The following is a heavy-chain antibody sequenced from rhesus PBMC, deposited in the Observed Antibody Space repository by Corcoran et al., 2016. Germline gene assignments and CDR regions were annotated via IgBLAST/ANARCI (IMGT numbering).Heavy chain of an antibody. CDR2: RYGRGWDT. Sequence: QVQLQESGPGLVKPSETLSLTCAVSGGSISADYYWSWIRQPPGKGLEWIGYRYGRGWDTKYNPSHKNRVTISIDPAKNQFSLKLSAVTAADTAVDYCANSGWPDAVDFWGQGLRVTVSS. CDR3: ANSGWPDAVDF. CDR1: GGSISADYY. J-gene: IGHJ3*01. V-gene: IGHV4-106*01. D-gene: IGHD6-31*01.